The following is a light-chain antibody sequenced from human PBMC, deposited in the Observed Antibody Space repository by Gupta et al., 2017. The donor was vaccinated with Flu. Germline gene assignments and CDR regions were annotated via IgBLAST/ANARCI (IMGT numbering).Light chain of an antibody. Sequence: QSALTQPPSASGSPGQSVTISCTGSSSDVGAYKYVSWYQHHPGKAPKLSMYEVNNRPSGVPDRFSGSKSGNTESLNVSGLQAEDEADDYCNSYAGGNNVLFGGGTNLTGL. CDR1: SSDVGAYKY. CDR3: NSYAGGNNVL. CDR2: EVN. V-gene: IGLV2-8*01. J-gene: IGLJ2*01.